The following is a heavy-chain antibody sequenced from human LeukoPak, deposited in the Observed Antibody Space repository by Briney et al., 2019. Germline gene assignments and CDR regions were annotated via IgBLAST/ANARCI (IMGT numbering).Heavy chain of an antibody. D-gene: IGHD3-22*01. CDR2: IYYSGST. CDR3: ARQRYYYDSSGYPEIDY. CDR1: GGSISSYY. J-gene: IGHJ4*02. Sequence: SETLSLTCTVSGGSISSYYWSWIRQPAGKGLEWIGSIYYSGSTYYNPSLKSRVTISVDTSKNQFSLKLSSVTAADTAVYYCARQRYYYDSSGYPEIDYWGQGTLVTVSS. V-gene: IGHV4-59*05.